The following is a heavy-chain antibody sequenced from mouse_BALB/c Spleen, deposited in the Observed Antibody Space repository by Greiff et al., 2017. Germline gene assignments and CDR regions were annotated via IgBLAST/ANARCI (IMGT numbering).Heavy chain of an antibody. J-gene: IGHJ4*01. CDR2: ISSGGST. V-gene: IGHV5-6-5*01. Sequence: EVKLVESGGGLVKPGGSLKLSCAASGFTFSSYAMSWVRQTPEKRLEWVASISSGGSTYYPDSVKGRFTISRDNARNILYLQMSSLRSEDTAMYYCARDGYYGNYYAMDYWGQGTSVTVSS. CDR3: ARDGYYGNYYAMDY. CDR1: GFTFSSYA. D-gene: IGHD2-1*01.